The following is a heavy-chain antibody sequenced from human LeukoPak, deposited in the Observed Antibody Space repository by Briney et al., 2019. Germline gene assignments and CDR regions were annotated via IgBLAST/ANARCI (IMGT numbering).Heavy chain of an antibody. J-gene: IGHJ4*02. CDR3: ARVTGSGSYKVY. CDR2: LYAGGST. CDR1: GLTVSTNF. Sequence: PGGSLRLSCAASGLTVSTNFMTWVRQAPGKGLEWVSNLYAGGSTYYADSVKGRFTISRDTSKNTVDLQMNSLRAEDTAVYSCARVTGSGSYKVYWGRGTLVTVSS. D-gene: IGHD3-10*01. V-gene: IGHV3-66*01.